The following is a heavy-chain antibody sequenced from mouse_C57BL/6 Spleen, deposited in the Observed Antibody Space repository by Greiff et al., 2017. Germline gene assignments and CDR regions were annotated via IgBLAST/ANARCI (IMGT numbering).Heavy chain of an antibody. CDR1: GDSITCGYY. V-gene: IGHV3-6*01. CDR2: ISYDGIH. J-gene: IGHJ3*01. CDR3: AREEVYYYARFAY. D-gene: IGHD1-1*01. Sequence: VQLQQSGPGLVKPSQSLSRTCSFTGDSITCGYYWNWIRQFPGNKLEWMGYISYDGIHNSNPSLKNRISITRDTSKNQFFLKLNSVTTEDTATYYLAREEVYYYARFAYWGHVRLGT.